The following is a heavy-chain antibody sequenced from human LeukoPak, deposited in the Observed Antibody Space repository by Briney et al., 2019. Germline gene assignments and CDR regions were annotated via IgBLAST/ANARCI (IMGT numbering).Heavy chain of an antibody. CDR1: GFTFSNYW. V-gene: IGHV3-74*01. D-gene: IGHD3-10*01. J-gene: IGHJ4*02. CDR3: ARDGGATMVRGVATYDS. Sequence: GSLRLSCAASGFTFSNYWMHWVRQAPGKGLVWVSRIISDGSITSYADSVKGRFTISRDNAKNTLYLQMNSLRAEDTAVYYCARDGGATMVRGVATYDSWGQGTLVTVSS. CDR2: IISDGSIT.